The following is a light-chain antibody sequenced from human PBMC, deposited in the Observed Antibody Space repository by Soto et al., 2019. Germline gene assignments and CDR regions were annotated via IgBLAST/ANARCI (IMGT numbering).Light chain of an antibody. J-gene: IGKJ1*01. CDR2: GAS. V-gene: IGKV3-20*01. CDR1: RSVSGY. CDR3: QQYGSSRT. Sequence: EILLTPSPATLSLSPVERATLSCRASRSVSGYLAWYQQRPGQTPRLLIYGASSRATGIPDRFSGSGSGTDFTLTISRLEPEDFAVYYCQQYGSSRTFGQGTKVDIK.